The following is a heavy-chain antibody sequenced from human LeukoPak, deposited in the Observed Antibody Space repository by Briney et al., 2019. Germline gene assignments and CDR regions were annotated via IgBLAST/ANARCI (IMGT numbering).Heavy chain of an antibody. D-gene: IGHD2-21*01. CDR2: IYTSGST. V-gene: IGHV4-61*02. J-gene: IGHJ6*03. CDR3: ARSSVAMDV. CDR1: GGSISSGSSY. Sequence: SETLSLTCTVSGGSISSGSSYWSWIRQPAGKGLEWIGRIYTSGSTNYNPSLKSRVTISVDTSKNQFSLKLSSVTATDTAVYYCARSSVAMDVWGKGTTVTISS.